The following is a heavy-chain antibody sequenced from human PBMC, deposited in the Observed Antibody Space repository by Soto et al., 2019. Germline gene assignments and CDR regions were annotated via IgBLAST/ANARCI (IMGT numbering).Heavy chain of an antibody. V-gene: IGHV4-39*01. CDR3: ARLAVAGNIDY. J-gene: IGHJ4*02. CDR1: GGSISSSSYY. D-gene: IGHD6-19*01. Sequence: PSETLSLTCTVSGGSISSSSYYWGWIRQPPGKGLEWIVSIFYSGNTYYNSSLKSRVTISVDASKNQFSLKLTSVTAADTAVYYCARLAVAGNIDYWGQGTLVTVSS. CDR2: IFYSGNT.